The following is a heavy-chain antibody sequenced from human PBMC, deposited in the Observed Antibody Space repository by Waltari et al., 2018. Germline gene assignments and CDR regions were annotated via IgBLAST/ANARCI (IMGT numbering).Heavy chain of an antibody. D-gene: IGHD6-13*01. J-gene: IGHJ6*02. CDR1: SVSFSGYY. CDR2: INEIGST. CDR3: ASAAGGIRAESNYYYYGMDV. Sequence: EQLQQWGAGPLKASETRSLTCAVYSVSFSGYYWSSIRQPPGKGLEWIGEINEIGSTTYNPSLKRRVTISVDTSKNQFSLKLSSVTAAHTAVYYCASAAGGIRAESNYYYYGMDVWGQGTPVTVSS. V-gene: IGHV4-34*01.